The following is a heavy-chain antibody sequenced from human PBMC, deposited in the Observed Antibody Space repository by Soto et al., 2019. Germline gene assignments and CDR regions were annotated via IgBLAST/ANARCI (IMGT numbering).Heavy chain of an antibody. CDR3: AKDPLTRGWFDH. Sequence: GVLRLSCAASGFTFSGNAMTWVRQAPGKGLDWVSGISAGYTPYYADSAKGRFTISRDNSKNMVYLQMNSLRADDTAVYYCAKDPLTRGWFDHWGQGTLVTVSS. J-gene: IGHJ5*02. CDR1: GFTFSGNA. CDR2: ISAGYTP. V-gene: IGHV3-23*01.